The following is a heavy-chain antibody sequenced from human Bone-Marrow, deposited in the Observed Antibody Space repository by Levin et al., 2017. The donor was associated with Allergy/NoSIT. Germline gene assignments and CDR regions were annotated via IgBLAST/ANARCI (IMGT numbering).Heavy chain of an antibody. CDR2: ISYDGYNK. J-gene: IGHJ4*02. V-gene: IGHV3-30*18. CDR3: AKDERTYYHSGMIED. D-gene: IGHD3-10*01. CDR1: GFSFSIYG. Sequence: QPGGSLRLSCAASGFSFSIYGMHWVRQAPGKGLEWVAVISYDGYNKYYADSVRGRFTISRDNTKNTLYLQMNSLRVEDTSVYFCAKDERTYYHSGMIEDWGQGTLVTVSS.